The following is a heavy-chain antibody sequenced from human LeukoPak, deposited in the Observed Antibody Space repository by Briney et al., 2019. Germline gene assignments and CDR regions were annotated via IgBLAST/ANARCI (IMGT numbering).Heavy chain of an antibody. CDR3: ARAPLSGYSSGSRGY. CDR1: GFTFSTHA. V-gene: IGHV3-23*01. CDR2: ISGDSVYT. D-gene: IGHD6-19*01. Sequence: PGGSLRLSCAASGFTFSTHAMRWVRQAPGKGPECISGISGDSVYTYYADSVKGRFTISRDNSANTLFLQMNSLRAEDTAVYYCARAPLSGYSSGSRGYWGQGTLVTVSS. J-gene: IGHJ4*02.